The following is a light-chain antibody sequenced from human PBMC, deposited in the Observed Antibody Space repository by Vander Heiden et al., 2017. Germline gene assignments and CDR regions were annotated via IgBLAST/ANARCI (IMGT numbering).Light chain of an antibody. J-gene: IGLJ3*02. CDR2: ENN. V-gene: IGLV1-51*02. Sequence: QSVLTPPPSVSAAPGQKVSISCSGSSSNIGSNYVSWYQQLPGTAPKLLIYENNKRPSGIPDRFSGSKSGTSATLGISGLQTGDEADYYCGAWDSSLSAVVFGGGTKLTVL. CDR3: GAWDSSLSAVV. CDR1: SSNIGSNY.